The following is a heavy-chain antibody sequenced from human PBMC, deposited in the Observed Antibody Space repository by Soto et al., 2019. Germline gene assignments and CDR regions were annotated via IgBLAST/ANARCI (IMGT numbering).Heavy chain of an antibody. J-gene: IGHJ3*02. CDR3: ATPVDREVIFAFDI. Sequence: QVQLVQSGAEVKKPGSSVKVSCKASGGAFSNYAFNWVRQAPGQGLEWMGGIIPVFGTAKYAQKFQDRVTITADESTTTGYMELNSLRHADTAMYYCATPVDREVIFAFDIWGQGTLVTVSS. CDR2: IIPVFGTA. V-gene: IGHV1-69*01. D-gene: IGHD3-3*02. CDR1: GGAFSNYA.